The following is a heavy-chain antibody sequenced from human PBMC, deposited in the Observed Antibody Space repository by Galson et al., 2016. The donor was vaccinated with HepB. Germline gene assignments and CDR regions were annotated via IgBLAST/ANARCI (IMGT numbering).Heavy chain of an antibody. J-gene: IGHJ5*02. Sequence: ETLSLTCAVSGDSVNSGSFYWSWIRQPPGKGLEWIGYSSYSGSTNYNPSLKSRVTISVDKSRNQFSLKLSSVTAADTAVYYCARAKGWFEDLSHPWFDPCGQGTLVTVSS. CDR2: SSYSGST. V-gene: IGHV4-61*01. CDR1: GDSVNSGSFY. D-gene: IGHD3-10*01. CDR3: ARAKGWFEDLSHPWFDP.